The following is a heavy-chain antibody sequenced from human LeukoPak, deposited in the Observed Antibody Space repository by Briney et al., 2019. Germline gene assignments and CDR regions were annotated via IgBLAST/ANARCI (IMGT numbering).Heavy chain of an antibody. Sequence: GGSLRLSYAASGFTFSSYEMNWVRQAPGKGLEWVSYISSSGRTKYYADSVKGRFTISRDNAKNSLYLRMNSLRSEDTAVYYCARGKWEPLDYWGQGTLVTVSS. CDR3: ARGKWEPLDY. D-gene: IGHD1-26*01. J-gene: IGHJ4*02. CDR1: GFTFSSYE. V-gene: IGHV3-48*03. CDR2: ISSSGRTK.